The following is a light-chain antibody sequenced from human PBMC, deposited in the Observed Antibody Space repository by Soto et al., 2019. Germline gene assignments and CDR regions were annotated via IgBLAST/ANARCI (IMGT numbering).Light chain of an antibody. J-gene: IGKJ1*01. V-gene: IGKV3-20*01. Sequence: EIVLTQSPGTLSLSPGERATLSCRASQSVSSSHLAWYQQKPGPAPRLLIYGASSRATGIPDRFSGSGSGTDFTLTISRLEPEDFAVYYCQQYGSSPPTFGQGTKVEIK. CDR1: QSVSSSH. CDR2: GAS. CDR3: QQYGSSPPT.